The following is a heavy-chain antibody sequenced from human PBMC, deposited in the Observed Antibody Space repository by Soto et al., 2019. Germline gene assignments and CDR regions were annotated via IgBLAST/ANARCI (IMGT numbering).Heavy chain of an antibody. D-gene: IGHD5-12*01. V-gene: IGHV3-33*01. CDR2: IWYDGSNK. CDR1: GFTFSSYG. CDR3: ARNPIAAKYYYYYYMDV. Sequence: GGSLRLSCAASGFTFSSYGMHWVRQAPGKGLEWVAVIWYDGSNKYYADSVKGRFTISRDNSKNTLYLQMNSLRAEDTAVYYCARNPIAAKYYYYYYMDVWGKGTTVTVSS. J-gene: IGHJ6*03.